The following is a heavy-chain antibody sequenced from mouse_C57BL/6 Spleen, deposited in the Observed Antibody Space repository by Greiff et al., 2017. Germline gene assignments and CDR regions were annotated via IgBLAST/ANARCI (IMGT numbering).Heavy chain of an antibody. CDR2: ISSGGSYT. CDR1: GFTFSSYG. D-gene: IGHD2-5*01. J-gene: IGHJ1*03. CDR3: ARHRGSNYSSWYFDV. Sequence: EVQRVESGGDLVKPGGSLKLSCAASGFTFSSYGMSWVRQTPDKRLDWVATISSGGSYTYYPDSVKGRFTISRDNAKNTLYLRMSSLKSEDTAMYYCARHRGSNYSSWYFDVWGTGTTVTVSS. V-gene: IGHV5-6*01.